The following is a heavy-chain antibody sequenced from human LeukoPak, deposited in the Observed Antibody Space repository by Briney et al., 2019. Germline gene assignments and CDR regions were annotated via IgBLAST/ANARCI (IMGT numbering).Heavy chain of an antibody. Sequence: GGSLRLSCAASGFTFDDYGMSWVRQAPGKGLEWVSGINWNGSSTGYADSVKGRFTISRDNATNSLYLQMNSLRAEDTALYYCARESYDILTGYYNVDYWGQGTLVTVSS. CDR3: ARESYDILTGYYNVDY. J-gene: IGHJ4*02. D-gene: IGHD3-9*01. V-gene: IGHV3-20*04. CDR2: INWNGSST. CDR1: GFTFDDYG.